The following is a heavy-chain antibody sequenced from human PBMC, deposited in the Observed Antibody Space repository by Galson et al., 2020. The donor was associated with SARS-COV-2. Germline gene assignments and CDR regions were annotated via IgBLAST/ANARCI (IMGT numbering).Heavy chain of an antibody. CDR2: FDPEDGET. Sequence: ASVTVSCKVSGYTLTELSIHWVRQAPGKGLEWMGGFDPEDGETIYAQKFPGRVTMTEDTSTDTAYMELSSLRSEDTAVYYCATGPPYCSGGGCYWLDPWGQGTLGTVSS. V-gene: IGHV1-24*01. CDR3: ATGPPYCSGGGCYWLDP. CDR1: GYTLTELS. J-gene: IGHJ5*02. D-gene: IGHD2-15*01.